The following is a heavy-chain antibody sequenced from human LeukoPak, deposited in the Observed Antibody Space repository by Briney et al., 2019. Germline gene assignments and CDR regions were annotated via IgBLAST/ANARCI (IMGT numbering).Heavy chain of an antibody. CDR1: GGSISSYY. CDR3: ARWSWGYGSGSHFDY. J-gene: IGHJ4*02. D-gene: IGHD3-10*01. V-gene: IGHV4-39*01. Sequence: SETLSLTCTVPGGSISSYYWGWIRQPPGKGLEWIGSIYYSGSTYYNPSLKSRVTISVDTSKNQFSLKLSSVTAADTAVYYCARWSWGYGSGSHFDYWGQGTLVTVSS. CDR2: IYYSGST.